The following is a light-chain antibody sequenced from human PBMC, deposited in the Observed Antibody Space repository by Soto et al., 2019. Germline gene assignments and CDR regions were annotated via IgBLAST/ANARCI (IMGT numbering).Light chain of an antibody. CDR1: SSDLGVYNY. J-gene: IGLJ3*02. V-gene: IGLV2-11*01. Sequence: QSALTQPRSVFGSPGQSVTISCTGTSSDLGVYNYVSWYQHHPGKAPKLIIYDVYKRPSGVPDRFSASKSDNTASLTISGLQAEDEADYYCCSYTGTYTWVFGGGTKVTVL. CDR2: DVY. CDR3: CSYTGTYTWV.